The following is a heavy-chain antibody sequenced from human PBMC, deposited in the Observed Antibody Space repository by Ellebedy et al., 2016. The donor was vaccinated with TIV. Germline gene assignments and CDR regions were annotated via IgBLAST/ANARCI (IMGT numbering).Heavy chain of an antibody. D-gene: IGHD3-10*01. Sequence: MPSETLSLTCNVSGGSISTYYWTWIRQPPGKGLEWIGHIYTSGRTNYNPSLESRVTISLDTSENQFSLKMSSVTAADTAVYYCVRSGGLKYYYGLDVWGQGTSVTVSS. CDR1: GGSISTYY. CDR3: VRSGGLKYYYGLDV. V-gene: IGHV4-59*01. J-gene: IGHJ6*02. CDR2: IYTSGRT.